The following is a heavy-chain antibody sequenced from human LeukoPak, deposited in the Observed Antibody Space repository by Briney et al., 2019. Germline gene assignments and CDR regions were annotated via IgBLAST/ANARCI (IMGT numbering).Heavy chain of an antibody. D-gene: IGHD5-18*01. J-gene: IGHJ5*02. V-gene: IGHV3-73*01. CDR3: TRQQTVDTAMNT. Sequence: GGSLRLSCAASGFTFSGSAMHWVRQASGKGLEWVGRIRSKANSYATAYAATVKGRFTISRDDSKNTAYLQMNSLKTEDTAVYYCTRQQTVDTAMNTWGQGTLVTVSS. CDR2: IRSKANSYAT. CDR1: GFTFSGSA.